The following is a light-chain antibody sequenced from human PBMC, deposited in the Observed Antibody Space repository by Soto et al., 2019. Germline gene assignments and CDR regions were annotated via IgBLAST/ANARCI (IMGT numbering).Light chain of an antibody. V-gene: IGKV3-15*01. J-gene: IGKJ3*01. Sequence: EIVMTQSPATLSVSPGEGATLSCRASQSVSGNLAWYQQKPGQAPRLVLYHASTSATGIPDRFSGRGSGTEFTLTIASLQPEDFAVYYCQQFYTWPLTFGPGTKVDLK. CDR2: HAS. CDR1: QSVSGN. CDR3: QQFYTWPLT.